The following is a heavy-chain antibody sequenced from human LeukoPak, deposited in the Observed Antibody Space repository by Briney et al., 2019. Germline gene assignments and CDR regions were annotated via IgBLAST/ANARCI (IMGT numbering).Heavy chain of an antibody. CDR1: GGSISSYY. V-gene: IGHV4-4*07. Sequence: PSETLSLTCTVSGGSISSYYWSWIPQPPGKGLEWIGRIYTSGSTNYNPSLKSRVTMSVDTSKNQFSLKLSSVTAADTAVYYCARDSSGYYYLGRGAFDIWGQGTMVTVSS. D-gene: IGHD3-22*01. CDR3: ARDSSGYYYLGRGAFDI. CDR2: IYTSGST. J-gene: IGHJ3*02.